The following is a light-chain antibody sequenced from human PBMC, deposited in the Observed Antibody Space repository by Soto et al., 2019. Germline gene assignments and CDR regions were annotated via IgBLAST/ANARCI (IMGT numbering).Light chain of an antibody. J-gene: IGLJ1*01. CDR3: SSYTSSSTDV. CDR2: NVN. V-gene: IGLV2-14*01. Sequence: QSALTQSASVSGSPGQSITISCTGTSSDVGNYNYVSWYQQHPGEVPKLIIFNVNNRPSGVSNRFSGSKSGNTASLTISGLQAEDEADYYCSSYTSSSTDVFGTGTKVT. CDR1: SSDVGNYNY.